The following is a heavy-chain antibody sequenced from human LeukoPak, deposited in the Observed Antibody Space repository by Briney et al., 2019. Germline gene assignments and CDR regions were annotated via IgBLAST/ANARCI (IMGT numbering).Heavy chain of an antibody. CDR3: ARGTTGYSSSWYRSRAYNWFDP. CDR2: INHSGST. J-gene: IGHJ5*02. D-gene: IGHD6-13*01. CDR1: GGSFSGYY. Sequence: SETLSLTCAVYGGSFSGYYWSWIRQPPGKGLEWIGEINHSGSTNYNPSLKSRVTISVDTSKNQFSLKLSSVTAADTAVYYCARGTTGYSSSWYRSRAYNWFDPWGQGTLVTVSS. V-gene: IGHV4-34*01.